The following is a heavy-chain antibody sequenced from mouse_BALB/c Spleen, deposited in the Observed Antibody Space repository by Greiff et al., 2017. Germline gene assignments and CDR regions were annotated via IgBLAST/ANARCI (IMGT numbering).Heavy chain of an antibody. CDR3: ARDSNYTYYYAMDY. D-gene: IGHD2-5*01. J-gene: IGHJ4*01. CDR1: GYTFTSYW. CDR2: INPSTGYT. Sequence: QVQLQQSGAELAKPGASVKMSCKASGYTFTSYWMHWVHQRPGQGLEWIGYINPSTGYTEYNQKFKDKATLTADKSSSTAYMQLSSLTSEDSAVYYCARDSNYTYYYAMDYWGQGTSVTVSS. V-gene: IGHV1-7*01.